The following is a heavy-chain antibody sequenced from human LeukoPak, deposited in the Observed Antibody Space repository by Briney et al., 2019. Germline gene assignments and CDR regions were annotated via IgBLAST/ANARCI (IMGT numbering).Heavy chain of an antibody. Sequence: GGSLRLSCAASGFTFSSYSMNWVRQAPGKWLEWVSYIRSISSTIYYADSVKGRFTISRDNAKNSLYLQMNSLRDEEPAVYYCAKDPINYDRSGYYRPGFDYWGQGTLVTVSS. J-gene: IGHJ4*02. CDR3: AKDPINYDRSGYYRPGFDY. V-gene: IGHV3-48*02. CDR1: GFTFSSYS. D-gene: IGHD3-22*01. CDR2: IRSISSTI.